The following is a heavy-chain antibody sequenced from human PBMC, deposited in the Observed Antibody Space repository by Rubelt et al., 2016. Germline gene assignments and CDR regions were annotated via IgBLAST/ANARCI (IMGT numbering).Heavy chain of an antibody. D-gene: IGHD3-22*01. CDR3: ARGRRRHYYDSSSYYYAY. J-gene: IGHJ4*02. CDR2: INHSGST. V-gene: IGHV4-34*01. Sequence: QVQLQQWGAGLLKPSETLSLTCAVYGGSFSGYYWSWIRQPPGKGLEWIGEINHSGSTNYNPSLKSRVTISVDTSKNHFALKLSSVTAADTAVYYCARGRRRHYYDSSSYYYAYWGQGTLVTVSS. CDR1: GGSFSGYY.